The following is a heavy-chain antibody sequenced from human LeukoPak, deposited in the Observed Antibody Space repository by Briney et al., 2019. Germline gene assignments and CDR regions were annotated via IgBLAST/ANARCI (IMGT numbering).Heavy chain of an antibody. D-gene: IGHD6-13*01. CDR2: ISLSSTTI. V-gene: IGHV3-48*01. CDR1: GFTFSTYN. CDR3: AREASYSSSWATFDF. J-gene: IGHJ4*02. Sequence: QSGGSLRLSCAASGFTFSTYNMNWVRQAAGKGLEWVSFISLSSTTIYYADSVKGRFTISRDNAKNSLYLQMNSLRAEDTAVYYCAREASYSSSWATFDFWGQGILVTVSS.